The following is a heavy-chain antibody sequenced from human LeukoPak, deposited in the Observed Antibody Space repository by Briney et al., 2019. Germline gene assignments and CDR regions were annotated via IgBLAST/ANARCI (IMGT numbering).Heavy chain of an antibody. J-gene: IGHJ4*02. Sequence: GGSLRLSCEASGFTFSNYDMIWVRQAPGKGLEWVSIISGSGGSTYYADSVKGRFTISRDNSKNTLYLQMNSLRSEDTAVYYCAKRAGAYYDFWSGYYVFEYFDYWGQGTLVTVSS. CDR3: AKRAGAYYDFWSGYYVFEYFDY. CDR1: GFTFSNYD. D-gene: IGHD3-3*01. V-gene: IGHV3-23*01. CDR2: ISGSGGST.